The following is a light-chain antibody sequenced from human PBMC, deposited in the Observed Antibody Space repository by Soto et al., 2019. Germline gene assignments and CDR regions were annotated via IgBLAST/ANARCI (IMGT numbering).Light chain of an antibody. CDR1: TSNLSHHNH. J-gene: IGLJ2*01. Sequence: QSALTQTRSVSRSPGQSVNISCTGTTSNLSHHNHVSWYQQHPGKAPKHMIFQVSHRHPGVSNRFSSSKSGYTASLTISGLQPEDEAEYNCSSYTTKTTPGVFGGGTKLTVL. CDR2: QVS. CDR3: SSYTTKTTPGV. V-gene: IGLV2-14*01.